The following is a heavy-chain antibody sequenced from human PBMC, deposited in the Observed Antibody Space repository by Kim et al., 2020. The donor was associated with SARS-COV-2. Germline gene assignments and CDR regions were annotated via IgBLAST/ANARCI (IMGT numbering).Heavy chain of an antibody. CDR3: ARHQSAGIAVAGGDYF. CDR2: IYDSGRT. V-gene: IGHV4-39*01. CDR1: DGSNSSSSYY. D-gene: IGHD6-19*01. J-gene: IGHJ4*01. Sequence: SETLSLTCTVCDGSNSSSSYYWGWIRQPPGQGLEWRGRIYDSGRTYYNPSLQSRVTIYVDKSKNQLSMKLSSVTTADPAMYYCARHQSAGIAVAGGDYF.